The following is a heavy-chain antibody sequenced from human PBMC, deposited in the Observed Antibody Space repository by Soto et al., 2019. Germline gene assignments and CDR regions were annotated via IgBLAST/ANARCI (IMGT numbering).Heavy chain of an antibody. CDR1: GFSLSTSGVG. CDR3: ARDSSGYYGFDY. V-gene: IGHV2-5*02. J-gene: IGHJ4*02. CDR2: IYWDDDK. Sequence: QITLKESGPTLVKPTQTLTLTCTFSGFSLSTSGVGVGWIRQPPGKALEWLALIYWDDDKRYRPYLKSRLTITKHTSKNQVVLTRTNMDTVDTATYYCARDSSGYYGFDYWGQGTLVTVSS. D-gene: IGHD3-22*01.